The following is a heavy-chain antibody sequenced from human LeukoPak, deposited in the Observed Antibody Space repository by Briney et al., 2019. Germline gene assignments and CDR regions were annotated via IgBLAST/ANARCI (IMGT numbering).Heavy chain of an antibody. CDR3: AKDRAGCGGNCGGDSFDI. CDR1: GFTFSSYP. V-gene: IGHV3-23*01. CDR2: MSDSGVRT. J-gene: IGHJ3*02. D-gene: IGHD4-23*01. Sequence: PGGPLRLSCAASGFTFSSYPMSWVRQAPGKGLEWVSGMSDSGVRTFYADSVKGRFTISRDNFRNSLYLQMSSLRAEDTALYYCAKDRAGCGGNCGGDSFDIWGQGTMVTVSS.